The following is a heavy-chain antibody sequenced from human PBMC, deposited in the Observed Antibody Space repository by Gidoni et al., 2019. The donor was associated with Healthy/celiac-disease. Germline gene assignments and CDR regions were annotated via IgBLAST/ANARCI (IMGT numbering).Heavy chain of an antibody. CDR2: MKSKTDGGTT. V-gene: IGHV3-15*01. J-gene: IGHJ4*02. Sequence: VQLVESGGSLVKPGGSLRLSCAASAFTFSTAWMSWVRQAPGKGLEGVGRMKSKTDGGTTDYAAPVKGRVTISRDDSKNTLYLQMNSLKTEDTAVYYCLMGHSSGWYGDLDYWGQGTLVTVSS. CDR3: LMGHSSGWYGDLDY. CDR1: AFTFSTAW. D-gene: IGHD6-19*01.